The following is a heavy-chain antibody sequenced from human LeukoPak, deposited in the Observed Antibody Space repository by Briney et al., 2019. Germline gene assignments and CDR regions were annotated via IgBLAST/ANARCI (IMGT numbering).Heavy chain of an antibody. CDR1: GQSISSGYY. V-gene: IGHV4-30-4*08. CDR2: IYYTGST. CDR3: ARGSTGPDY. D-gene: IGHD3-9*01. J-gene: IGHJ4*02. Sequence: SETLSLTCAVSGQSISSGYYWGWIRQPPGKGLEWIGYIYYTGSTYYNPSLKSRVTISIDTSKNQFSLNLNSETAADTAVYYCARGSTGPDYWGQGTLVTVSS.